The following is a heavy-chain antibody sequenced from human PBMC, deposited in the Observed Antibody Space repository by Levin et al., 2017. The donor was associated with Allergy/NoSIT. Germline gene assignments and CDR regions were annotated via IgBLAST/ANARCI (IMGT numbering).Heavy chain of an antibody. Sequence: GGSLRLSCAASGFTFDTYAMNWVRQAPGRGLEWVSSVSDDGDFTFYADSVKRRFTISRDNSRSTLYLQMNSLGAEATALYYCAKDDGTAYYSFDSWGQGTLVTVSS. CDR2: VSDDGDFT. J-gene: IGHJ4*01. CDR3: AKDDGTAYYSFDS. D-gene: IGHD1-26*01. V-gene: IGHV3-23*01. CDR1: GFTFDTYA.